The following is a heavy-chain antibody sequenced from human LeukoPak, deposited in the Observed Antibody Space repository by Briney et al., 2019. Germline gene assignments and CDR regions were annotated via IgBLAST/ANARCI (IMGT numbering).Heavy chain of an antibody. CDR2: ISSSSSYI. Sequence: PGGSLRLSCAASGFTFSSYSMNWVRQAPGKGLEWVSSISSSSSYIYYADSVKGRFTISRDNAKNSLYLQMNSLRAVDTALYYCARMAYSSGWYSSYFDYWGQGTLVTVSS. V-gene: IGHV3-21*01. D-gene: IGHD6-19*01. CDR3: ARMAYSSGWYSSYFDY. CDR1: GFTFSSYS. J-gene: IGHJ4*02.